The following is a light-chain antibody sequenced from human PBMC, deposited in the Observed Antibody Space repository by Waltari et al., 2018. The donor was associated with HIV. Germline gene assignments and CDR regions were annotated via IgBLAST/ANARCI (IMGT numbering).Light chain of an antibody. Sequence: SYELTQPPSVSVSPGQTARIPCSGDTLPKQYAFWYQQKPGQAPVLVMYKDSERPSGLPERFSGSSSGTQVTLTVSGVQAEDEAAYYCQSTDSSGTYVIFGGGTELTVL. CDR1: TLPKQY. V-gene: IGLV3-25*03. J-gene: IGLJ2*01. CDR2: KDS. CDR3: QSTDSSGTYVI.